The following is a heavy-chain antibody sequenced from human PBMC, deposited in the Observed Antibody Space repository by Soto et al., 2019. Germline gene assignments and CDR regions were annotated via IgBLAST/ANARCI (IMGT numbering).Heavy chain of an antibody. CDR2: INHSGST. V-gene: IGHV4-34*01. CDR1: GGSFSGYY. D-gene: IGHD5-18*01. CDR3: SRVDIEYTYGFAH. J-gene: IGHJ4*02. Sequence: PSETLSLTSAVYGGSFSGYYWSCIRQPPGKGLEWIGEINHSGSTNYNPSLKSRVTISVDTSKNQFSLKLSSVTAADTAVYYCSRVDIEYTYGFAHWGQGTLVTVS.